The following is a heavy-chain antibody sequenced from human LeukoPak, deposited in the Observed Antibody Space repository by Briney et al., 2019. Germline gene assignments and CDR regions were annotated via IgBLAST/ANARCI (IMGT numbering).Heavy chain of an antibody. Sequence: GGSLRLSCAASGFTFSSYGMHWVRQAPGKGLEWVAVISYDGSNKYYADSVKGRFTISRDNSKNTLYLQMNSLRAEDTAVYYCAKSYYGSGSYYKGIDFDHWGQGTLVTVSS. CDR3: AKSYYGSGSYYKGIDFDH. CDR1: GFTFSSYG. CDR2: ISYDGSNK. V-gene: IGHV3-30*18. D-gene: IGHD3-10*01. J-gene: IGHJ4*02.